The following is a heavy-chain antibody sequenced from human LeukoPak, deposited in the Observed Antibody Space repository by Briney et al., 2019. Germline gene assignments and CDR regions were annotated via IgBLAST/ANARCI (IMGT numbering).Heavy chain of an antibody. V-gene: IGHV4-59*01. J-gene: IGHJ3*02. Sequence: SETLSLSCTVSGGSISSYYWSWIRQPPGKGLEWIGYIYYSGSTNYNPSLKSRVTISVDTSKNQFSLKLSSVTAADTAVYYCARESGGAGDAFDIWGQGTMVTVSS. CDR2: IYYSGST. CDR3: ARESGGAGDAFDI. CDR1: GGSISSYY. D-gene: IGHD2-21*01.